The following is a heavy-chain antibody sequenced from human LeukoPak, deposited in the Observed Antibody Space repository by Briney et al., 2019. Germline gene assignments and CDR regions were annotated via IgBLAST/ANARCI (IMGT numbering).Heavy chain of an antibody. CDR2: IRYDGSNQ. CDR1: GFTVNSNY. Sequence: QSGGSLRLSCAVSGFTVNSNYMNWVRQAPGKGLEWVSLIRYDGSNQYYADSVKGRFTISRDNSENTLYLLMNSLRAEDTAVYYCARDRPGYGGFDPWGQGTLVTVSS. J-gene: IGHJ5*02. CDR3: ARDRPGYGGFDP. V-gene: IGHV3-33*08. D-gene: IGHD2-15*01.